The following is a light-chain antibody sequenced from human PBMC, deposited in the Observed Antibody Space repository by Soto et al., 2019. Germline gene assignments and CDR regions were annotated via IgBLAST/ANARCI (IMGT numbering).Light chain of an antibody. V-gene: IGKV1-13*02. CDR1: QGISSA. CDR2: DAS. CDR3: QQFNSYSLT. J-gene: IGKJ4*01. Sequence: AIQLTQSPSSLSASVGDRVTITCRASQGISSALAWYQQKPGKAPKLLIYDASSLESGVPSRFSGSGSGTDFTLTISILQPEDCATYYRQQFNSYSLTFGGGTKVVIK.